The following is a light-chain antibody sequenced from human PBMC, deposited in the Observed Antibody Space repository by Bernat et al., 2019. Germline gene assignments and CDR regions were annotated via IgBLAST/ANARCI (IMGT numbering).Light chain of an antibody. Sequence: QRATITCRVSESVNYLGVNLIHWYQQKPGQPPKLLIYQTSNKDTGVPTRFSGSGSGTDFTLTINPVEADDAADYYCLQSGNGRTFGQGTKVDIK. CDR3: LQSGNGRT. CDR2: QTS. J-gene: IGKJ1*01. CDR1: ESVNYLGVNL. V-gene: IGKV7-3*01.